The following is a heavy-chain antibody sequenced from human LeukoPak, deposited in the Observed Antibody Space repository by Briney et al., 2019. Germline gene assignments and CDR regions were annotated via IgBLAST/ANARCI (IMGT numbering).Heavy chain of an antibody. D-gene: IGHD3-3*01. CDR3: AKARNYDFWSAIDY. V-gene: IGHV3-23*01. J-gene: IGHJ4*02. CDR1: GFTFSNYA. Sequence: GASLRLSCAASGFTFSNYAINWVRQAPGEGLEWMSGIRAGGVTTYYADSVKGRFTISRDNSKNPLYMQMNSRRAEDTALYYCAKARNYDFWSAIDYWGQGTLVTVSS. CDR2: IRAGGVTT.